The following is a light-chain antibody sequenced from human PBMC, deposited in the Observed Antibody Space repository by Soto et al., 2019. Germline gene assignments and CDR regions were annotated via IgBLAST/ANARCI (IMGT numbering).Light chain of an antibody. CDR1: TSNIGSNA. V-gene: IGLV1-44*01. J-gene: IGLJ3*02. CDR2: TNN. CDR3: AAWDDSLNGPV. Sequence: QSVLTQPPSASGTPGQWVTISCSGSTSNIGSNAVNWYQQLPGTAPKLLIYTNNQRPSGVPDRCSGSKSGTSASLAISGLQSEDEADYHCAAWDDSLNGPVFGGGTKLTVL.